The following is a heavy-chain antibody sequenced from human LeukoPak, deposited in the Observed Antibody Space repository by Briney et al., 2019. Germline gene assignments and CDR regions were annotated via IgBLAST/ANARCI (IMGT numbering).Heavy chain of an antibody. Sequence: GGSLRLSCPASGFSFSDYYMSWIRQAPGKGLEWISYITSSGTAIYYADSVRGRFTISRDNVKNSLYLQMDSLRDEDTAVYYCASDIAGTSGDYWGQGTLVSVSS. CDR3: ASDIAGTSGDY. CDR2: ITSSGTAI. J-gene: IGHJ4*02. D-gene: IGHD1-20*01. CDR1: GFSFSDYY. V-gene: IGHV3-11*01.